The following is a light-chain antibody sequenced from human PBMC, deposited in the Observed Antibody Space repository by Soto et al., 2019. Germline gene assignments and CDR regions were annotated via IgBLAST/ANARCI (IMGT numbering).Light chain of an antibody. CDR2: EVS. V-gene: IGLV2-14*01. CDR1: SSDIGPYNY. CDR3: SSYTTSTTYV. Sequence: QSVLTQPASVSGSPGQSITISCTGTSSDIGPYNYVSWYQQLPGKAPKFLIFEVSNRPSGVSTRFSGSKSGNTASLIISGLQAEDEADYYCSSYTTSTTYVFGSGTKVTVL. J-gene: IGLJ1*01.